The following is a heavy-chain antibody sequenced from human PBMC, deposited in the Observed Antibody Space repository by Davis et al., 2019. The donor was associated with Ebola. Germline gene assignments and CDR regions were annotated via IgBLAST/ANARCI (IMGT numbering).Heavy chain of an antibody. V-gene: IGHV1-69*13. CDR3: ARGCSSDSCYRGNWFDP. CDR2: ITPIFGIA. Sequence: SVKVSCKASGGTFSSYAISWVRQAPGQGLEWMGGITPIFGIANYAQKFQGRVTITADESTSTAYMELRSLGSDDTAVYYCARGCSSDSCYRGNWFDPWGQGTLVTVSS. CDR1: GGTFSSYA. D-gene: IGHD2-2*02. J-gene: IGHJ5*02.